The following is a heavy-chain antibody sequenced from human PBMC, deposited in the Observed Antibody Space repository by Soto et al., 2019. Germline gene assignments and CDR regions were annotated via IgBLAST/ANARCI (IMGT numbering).Heavy chain of an antibody. D-gene: IGHD6-6*01. CDR3: AKMLGIAARFVYFDY. V-gene: IGHV3-23*01. CDR1: GFTFVGYA. CDR2: ISGSGGST. Sequence: GGSLRLPCAASGFTFVGYAVRWVRQAPGKGLEWVSAISGSGGSTYYADSVKGRFTISRDNSKNTLYLQMNSLRAEDTAVYYCAKMLGIAARFVYFDYWGQGTLVTVSS. J-gene: IGHJ4*02.